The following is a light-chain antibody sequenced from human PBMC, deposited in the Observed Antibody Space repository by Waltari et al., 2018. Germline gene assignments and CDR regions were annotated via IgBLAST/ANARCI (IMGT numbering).Light chain of an antibody. J-gene: IGLJ3*02. CDR2: QDI. V-gene: IGLV3-1*01. CDR3: QTWDSSTAYWV. CDR1: KLGHKY. Sequence: SYEVTQPPSVSVSPGQTASITCSGDKLGHKYASWYQQKPGQSPVMVIYQDIKRPSGIPERFSGSHSGNTATLTISGTQAMDEADYYCQTWDSSTAYWVFGGGTKLTVL.